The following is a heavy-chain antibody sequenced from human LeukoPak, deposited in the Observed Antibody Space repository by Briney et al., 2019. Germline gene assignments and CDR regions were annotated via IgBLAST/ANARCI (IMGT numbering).Heavy chain of an antibody. V-gene: IGHV3-21*01. CDR2: ITGSTTWT. D-gene: IGHD1-26*01. J-gene: IGHJ6*03. CDR1: GFTFGNFG. CDR3: ARPSGSYLYYYYYYMDV. Sequence: SGGSLRLSCEASGFTFGNFGMTWVRQAPGKGLQWVSGITGSTTWTYYAASVKGRFTISRDNAKNSLYLQMNSLRAEDTAVYYCARPSGSYLYYYYYYMDVWGKGTTVTVSS.